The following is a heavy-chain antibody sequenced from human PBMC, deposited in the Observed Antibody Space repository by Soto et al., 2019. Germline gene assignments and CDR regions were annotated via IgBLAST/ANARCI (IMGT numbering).Heavy chain of an antibody. J-gene: IGHJ4*02. CDR1: GFTFSSYA. D-gene: IGHD6-19*01. V-gene: IGHV3-23*01. Sequence: EVQLLESGGGLVQPGGSLRLSCAASGFTFSSYAMSWVRQAPGKGLEWVSAISGSGGSTYYADSVKGRFTISRDNSKNTLYLQMNSLRAEDTAVYYCAKDPSQMVVAGPYFDYWGQGTLVTVSS. CDR2: ISGSGGST. CDR3: AKDPSQMVVAGPYFDY.